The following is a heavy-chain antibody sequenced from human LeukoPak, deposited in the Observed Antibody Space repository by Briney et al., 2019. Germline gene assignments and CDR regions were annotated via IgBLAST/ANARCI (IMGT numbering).Heavy chain of an antibody. J-gene: IGHJ5*02. CDR1: GGSISSSSYY. Sequence: SETLSLTCTVSGGSISSSSYYWSWIRQPPGKGLEWIGYIYYSGSTNYNPSLKSRVTISVDTSKNQFSLKLSSVTAADTAVYYCASVTMTTMGNWFDPWGQGTLVTVSS. CDR2: IYYSGST. CDR3: ASVTMTTMGNWFDP. V-gene: IGHV4-61*05. D-gene: IGHD3-22*01.